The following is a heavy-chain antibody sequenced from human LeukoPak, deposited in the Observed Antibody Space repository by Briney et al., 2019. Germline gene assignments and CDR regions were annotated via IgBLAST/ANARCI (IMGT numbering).Heavy chain of an antibody. CDR2: ISGSGGST. CDR3: AKISAGSTVLRYFDWLSRDLFVTAFDY. J-gene: IGHJ4*02. Sequence: GGSLRLSCAASGFTFSSYAMSWVRQAPGKGLEWVSAISGSGGSTYYADSVKGRFTISRDSSKNTLYLQMNSLRAEDTAVYYCAKISAGSTVLRYFDWLSRDLFVTAFDYWGQGTLVTVSS. CDR1: GFTFSSYA. D-gene: IGHD3-9*01. V-gene: IGHV3-23*01.